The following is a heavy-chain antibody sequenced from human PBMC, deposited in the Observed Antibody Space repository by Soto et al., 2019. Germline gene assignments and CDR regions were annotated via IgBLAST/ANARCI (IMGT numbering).Heavy chain of an antibody. CDR2: ISAYNGNT. CDR3: ARDNGRGYSGYDDHAFDI. Sequence: QVQLVQSGAEVKKPGASVKVSCKASGYTFTSYGISWVRQAPGQGLEWMGWISAYNGNTNYAQKLQGRVTITTDTSTSTAYMELRSLRSDDTAVYYCARDNGRGYSGYDDHAFDIWGQGTMVTVSS. V-gene: IGHV1-18*01. CDR1: GYTFTSYG. J-gene: IGHJ3*02. D-gene: IGHD5-12*01.